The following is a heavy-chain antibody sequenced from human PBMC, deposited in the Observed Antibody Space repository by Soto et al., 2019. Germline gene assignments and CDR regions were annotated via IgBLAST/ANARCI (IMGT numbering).Heavy chain of an antibody. V-gene: IGHV1-69*13. Sequence: SVKVSCKASGVTFSSYAISWVRQAPGQGLEWMGGIIPIFGTANYAQKFQGRVTITADESTSPAYMELSSLRSEDTAVYYFARELGGYSSMDVWGQGTTVTVSS. CDR3: ARELGGYSSMDV. CDR2: IIPIFGTA. J-gene: IGHJ6*02. CDR1: GVTFSSYA. D-gene: IGHD5-18*01.